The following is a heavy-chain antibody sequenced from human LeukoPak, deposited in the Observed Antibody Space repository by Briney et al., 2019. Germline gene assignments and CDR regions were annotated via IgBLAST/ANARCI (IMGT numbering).Heavy chain of an antibody. D-gene: IGHD3-10*01. Sequence: ASVKVSCKASGYTFTSYYMHWVRQAPGQGLEWMGIINPSGGSTSYAQKFQGRVTMIRDTSTSTVYMELSSLRSEDTPVYYCARGEPIWFGEYWGQGTLVTVSS. CDR2: INPSGGST. V-gene: IGHV1-46*01. CDR1: GYTFTSYY. CDR3: ARGEPIWFGEY. J-gene: IGHJ4*02.